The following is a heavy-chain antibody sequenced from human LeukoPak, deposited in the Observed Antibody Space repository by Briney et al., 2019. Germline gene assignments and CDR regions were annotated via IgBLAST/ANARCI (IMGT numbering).Heavy chain of an antibody. CDR2: IYSGGST. CDR1: GFTFSSYA. V-gene: IGHV3-66*01. Sequence: PGGSLRLSCAASGFTFSSYAMSWVRQAPGKGLEWVSVIYSGGSTYYADSVKGRFTISRDNSKNTLYLQMNSLRAEDTALYYCATLYYHGMDVWGQGTTVTVSS. J-gene: IGHJ6*02. D-gene: IGHD2-2*02. CDR3: ATLYYHGMDV.